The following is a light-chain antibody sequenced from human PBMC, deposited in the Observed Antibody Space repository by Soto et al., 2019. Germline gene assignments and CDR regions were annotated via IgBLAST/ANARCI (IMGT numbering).Light chain of an antibody. CDR3: QQYYNWPPFT. CDR2: GAS. Sequence: EIVMTQSPATLSVSPGERATLSCRASQSVTNNLAWYQQKRGQAPRLLIYGASSRATGVPDRFSASGSGTDFTLTISSLQSEDFAVYYCQQYYNWPPFTFGQGTKL. J-gene: IGKJ2*01. V-gene: IGKV3-15*01. CDR1: QSVTNN.